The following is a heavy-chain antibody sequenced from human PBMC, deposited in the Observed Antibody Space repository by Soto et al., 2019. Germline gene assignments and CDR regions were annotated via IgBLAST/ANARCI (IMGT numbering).Heavy chain of an antibody. J-gene: IGHJ5*02. CDR2: MNPNSGNT. D-gene: IGHD6-13*01. CDR1: GYNFNTFY. CDR3: TRDASRDSSARGWFDP. V-gene: IGHV1-8*02. Sequence: ASVKVSCKCSGYNFNTFYIYWVRQATGHGLEWMGWMNPNSGNTGYAQELRGRVTISRDNAKNSLHLQMNSLRAEDTAVYYCTRDASRDSSARGWFDPWGPGTLVTVSS.